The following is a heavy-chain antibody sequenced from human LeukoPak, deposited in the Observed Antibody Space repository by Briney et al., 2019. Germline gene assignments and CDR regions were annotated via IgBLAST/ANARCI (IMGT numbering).Heavy chain of an antibody. J-gene: IGHJ4*02. V-gene: IGHV1-18*01. CDR3: ARDPTEDFWSGFYSYFDF. CDR2: ISTYNGNT. D-gene: IGHD3-3*01. CDR1: GYTFTTYG. Sequence: GASVKVSCKASGYTFTTYGIRWVRQAPGQGLEWMGWISTYNGNTHYAQKFQGRVTLTTDTSTSTAYMELRSLRSDDTAVYYCARDPTEDFWSGFYSYFDFWGQGTLVTVSS.